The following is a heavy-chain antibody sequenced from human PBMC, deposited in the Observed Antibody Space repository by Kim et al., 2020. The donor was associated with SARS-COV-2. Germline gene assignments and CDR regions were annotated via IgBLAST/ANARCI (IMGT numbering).Heavy chain of an antibody. CDR3: AKPANNSGIDF. D-gene: IGHD1-1*01. J-gene: IGHJ4*02. V-gene: IGHV5-51*01. Sequence: NTRYSPSFQGQVTISADKSIRTAYLQWSSLKASDTAIYYCAKPANNSGIDFWGQGTLVTVSS. CDR2: NT.